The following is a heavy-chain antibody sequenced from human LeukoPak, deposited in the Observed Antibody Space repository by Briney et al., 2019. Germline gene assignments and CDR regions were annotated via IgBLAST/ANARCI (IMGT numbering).Heavy chain of an antibody. CDR3: ARLSSSWYRRTPAY. CDR2: ISSSSNYM. J-gene: IGHJ4*02. D-gene: IGHD6-13*01. CDR1: GFTFSRNA. V-gene: IGHV3-21*01. Sequence: PGGSLRLSCAASGFTFSRNAMNWVRQAPGKGLEWVSFISSSSNYMSYADSVKGRFTISRDNAKNSLYLQMNSLRAEDTAVYYCARLSSSWYRRTPAYWGQGTLVTVSS.